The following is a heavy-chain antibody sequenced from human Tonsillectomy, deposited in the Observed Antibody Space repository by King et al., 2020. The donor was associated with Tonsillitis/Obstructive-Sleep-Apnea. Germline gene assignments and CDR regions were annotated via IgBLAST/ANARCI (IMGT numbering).Heavy chain of an antibody. D-gene: IGHD1-26*01. J-gene: IGHJ3*02. CDR2: ISSSSRTI. V-gene: IGHV3-48*02. CDR3: ARDREYSGTTFDI. CDR1: GFTFSSYS. Sequence: QLVQSGGGLVQPGGSLRLSCAASGFTFSSYSMNWVRQAPGKGLEWVSYISSSSRTIYYADSVKGRLTISRDNAKNSLYLQMNSLRDEDTAVYYCARDREYSGTTFDIWGQGTMVTVSS.